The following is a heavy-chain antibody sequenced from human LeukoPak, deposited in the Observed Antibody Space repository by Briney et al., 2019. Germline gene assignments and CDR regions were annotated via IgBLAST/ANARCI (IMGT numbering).Heavy chain of an antibody. J-gene: IGHJ4*02. CDR2: ISSSSSYI. CDR1: GFTFSSYS. Sequence: TGGSLRLSCAASGFTFSSYSMNWVRQAPGKGLEWVSSISSSSSYIYYADSVKGRFTISRDNAKNSLYLQMNSLRAEDTALYYCAKDLSRSSYYYYFDYWGQGTLVTVSS. V-gene: IGHV3-21*04. D-gene: IGHD6-6*01. CDR3: AKDLSRSSYYYYFDY.